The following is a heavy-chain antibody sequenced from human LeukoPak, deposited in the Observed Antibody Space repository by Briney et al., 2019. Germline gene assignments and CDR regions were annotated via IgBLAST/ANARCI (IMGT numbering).Heavy chain of an antibody. J-gene: IGHJ3*02. CDR2: ISGSGGST. D-gene: IGHD3-10*01. CDR3: AKDIRAMVRGVIGAFDI. V-gene: IGHV3-23*01. CDR1: GFTFSSYG. Sequence: GGTLRLSCAASGFTFSSYGMSWVRQAPGKGLEWVSAISGSGGSTYYADSVKGRFTISRDNSKNTLYLQMNSLRAEDTAVYYCAKDIRAMVRGVIGAFDIWGQGTMVTVSS.